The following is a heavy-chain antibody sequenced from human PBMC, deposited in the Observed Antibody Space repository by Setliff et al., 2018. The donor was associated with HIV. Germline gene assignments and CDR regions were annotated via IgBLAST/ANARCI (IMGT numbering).Heavy chain of an antibody. CDR3: AKGLDYVDSSGYSYFRL. J-gene: IGHJ4*02. CDR2: VSGSGTAT. Sequence: PGGSLRLSCGASGFTFSSFAMNWVRHAPGKGLEWVSAVSGSGTATEYADSVKGRFTISRDNSKNALYLEMNNLRAEDTAIYYCAKGLDYVDSSGYSYFRLWGQGTQVTVSS. V-gene: IGHV3-23*01. CDR1: GFTFSSFA. D-gene: IGHD3-22*01.